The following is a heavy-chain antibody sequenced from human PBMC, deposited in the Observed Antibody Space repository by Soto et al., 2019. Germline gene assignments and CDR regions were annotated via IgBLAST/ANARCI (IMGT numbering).Heavy chain of an antibody. V-gene: IGHV3-23*01. CDR3: AKDPFAAGTVYYGMDV. CDR2: ISGSGGST. J-gene: IGHJ6*02. Sequence: GGSLRLSCAASGFTFSSYAMSWVRQAPGKGLEWVSAISGSGGSTYYADSVKGRFTISRDNSKNTLYLQMNSLRAEDTAVYYCAKDPFAAGTVYYGMDVWGQGTTVTVSS. CDR1: GFTFSSYA. D-gene: IGHD6-13*01.